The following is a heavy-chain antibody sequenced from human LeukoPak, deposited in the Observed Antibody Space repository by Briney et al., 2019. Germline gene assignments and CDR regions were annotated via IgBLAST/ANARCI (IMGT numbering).Heavy chain of an antibody. V-gene: IGHV1-69*13. Sequence: WASVKVSCTASGGTYSSYAISWVRQAPGQGLEWMGGIIPIFGTANYAQKFQGRVTITAGESTSTAYMELSSLRSEDTAVYYCARAAGDSSAWMDYWGQGTLVTVSS. J-gene: IGHJ4*02. CDR2: IIPIFGTA. CDR1: GGTYSSYA. D-gene: IGHD6-19*01. CDR3: ARAAGDSSAWMDY.